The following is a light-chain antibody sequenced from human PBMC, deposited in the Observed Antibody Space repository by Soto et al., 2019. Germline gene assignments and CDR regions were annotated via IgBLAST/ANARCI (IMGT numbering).Light chain of an antibody. Sequence: EIVMTQSPTTLSVSPGERATLSCRASQSITGNLTWYQQKPGQAPRLLIYDASTRATGIPARFSGSGSGTEFTLTISSLQPEDFATYYCLQDYNYPYTFGQGTKVDIK. V-gene: IGKV3-15*01. CDR1: QSITGN. CDR3: LQDYNYPYT. CDR2: DAS. J-gene: IGKJ2*01.